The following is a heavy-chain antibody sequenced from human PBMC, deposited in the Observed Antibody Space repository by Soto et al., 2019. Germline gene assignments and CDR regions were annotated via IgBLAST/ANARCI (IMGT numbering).Heavy chain of an antibody. D-gene: IGHD2-15*01. V-gene: IGHV4-34*01. CDR2: INHIGLT. Sequence: QVQLQQWGAGLLKPSETLSLTCAVDGGSFSGFYWSWIRQTPAKGLEWIGEINHIGLTYYNPSLKSRVTISADTSKNEFSLKLSFVTAADTAVYYCTRGYAINWHTPHYWGQGTLVTVSS. CDR1: GGSFSGFY. CDR3: TRGYAINWHTPHY. J-gene: IGHJ4*02.